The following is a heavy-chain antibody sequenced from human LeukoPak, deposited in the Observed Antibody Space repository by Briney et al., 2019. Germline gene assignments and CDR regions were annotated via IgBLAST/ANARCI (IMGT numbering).Heavy chain of an antibody. CDR2: ISYDGSNK. CDR1: GFTFSSYG. Sequence: GGSLRLSCAASGFTFSSYGMHWVRQAPGKGLEGVAVISYDGSNKDYADSVKGRFTISRDNSKNTLYLQMNSLRAEDAAVYYCAKYDYGVKFHWFDPWGQGTLVTVSS. J-gene: IGHJ5*02. D-gene: IGHD4/OR15-4a*01. CDR3: AKYDYGVKFHWFDP. V-gene: IGHV3-30*18.